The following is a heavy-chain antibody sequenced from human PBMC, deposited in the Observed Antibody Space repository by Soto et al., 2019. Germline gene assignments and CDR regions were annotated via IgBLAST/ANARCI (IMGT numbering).Heavy chain of an antibody. CDR3: ARDFDADSRTDFDY. Sequence: QVQLVESGGGLVKPGGSLRLSCATSGFIFSDYYMHWIRQAPGKGLEWISYISGNGRIIQYADSAKGRFTISRDNAQNSLYLQMNSLRAEDTALYFCARDFDADSRTDFDYWGHATLVTVSS. CDR1: GFIFSDYY. CDR2: ISGNGRII. D-gene: IGHD4-17*01. J-gene: IGHJ4*01. V-gene: IGHV3-11*01.